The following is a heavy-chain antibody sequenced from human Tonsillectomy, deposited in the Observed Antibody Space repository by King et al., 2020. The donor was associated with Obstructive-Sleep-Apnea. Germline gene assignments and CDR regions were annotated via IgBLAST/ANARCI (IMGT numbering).Heavy chain of an antibody. D-gene: IGHD6-19*01. CDR1: GFTFSSYS. Sequence: VQLVESGGGLVKPGGSLRLSCAASGFTFSSYSMNWVRQAPGKGLEWVSSISSSSSYIYYADSVKGRVTISSDNAKNSLYLQMNSLRAEDTAVYYCARDGRAYSSGWYLDYWGQGTLVTVSS. V-gene: IGHV3-21*01. CDR2: ISSSSSYI. CDR3: ARDGRAYSSGWYLDY. J-gene: IGHJ4*02.